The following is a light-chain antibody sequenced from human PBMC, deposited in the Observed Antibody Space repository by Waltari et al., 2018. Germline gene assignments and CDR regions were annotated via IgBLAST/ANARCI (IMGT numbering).Light chain of an antibody. CDR3: CSYAPGNTYV. V-gene: IGLV2-23*01. CDR1: SSDVGSYNL. J-gene: IGLJ1*01. Sequence: QSALTQPASVSGSPGQSITISSTGPSSDVGSYNLVSRYQQSPGKAPKLMILSDRFSGSKSDNTASLTISGLQAEDEADYYCCSYAPGNTYVFGTGTKVTVL.